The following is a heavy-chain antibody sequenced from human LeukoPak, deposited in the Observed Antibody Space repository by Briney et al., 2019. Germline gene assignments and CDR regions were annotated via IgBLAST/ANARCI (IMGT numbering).Heavy chain of an antibody. CDR3: ARETRVGRWFDP. J-gene: IGHJ5*02. D-gene: IGHD1-1*01. V-gene: IGHV1-3*01. CDR2: INAGNGNT. CDR1: GYTLTSYA. Sequence: ASVKVSCKASGYTLTSYAMHWVRQAPGQRLEWMGWINAGNGNTKYSQKFQGRVTVTRDTSASTAYMELSSLRSEDTAVYYCARETRVGRWFDPWGQGTLVTVSS.